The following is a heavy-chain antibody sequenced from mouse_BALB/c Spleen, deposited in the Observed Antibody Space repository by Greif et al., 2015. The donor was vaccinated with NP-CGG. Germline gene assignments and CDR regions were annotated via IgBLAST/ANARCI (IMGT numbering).Heavy chain of an antibody. J-gene: IGHJ2*01. Sequence: EVKVVESGGGLVKPGESLKLSCAASGFAFSSYDMSWVRQTPEKRLEGVATISSGGSYTYYPDSVKGRFTISRDNARNTLYLQMSSLRSEDTALYYCARRGTTWYFDYWGQGTTLTVSS. V-gene: IGHV5-9*02. CDR1: GFAFSSYD. D-gene: IGHD2-14*01. CDR3: ARRGTTWYFDY. CDR2: ISSGGSYT.